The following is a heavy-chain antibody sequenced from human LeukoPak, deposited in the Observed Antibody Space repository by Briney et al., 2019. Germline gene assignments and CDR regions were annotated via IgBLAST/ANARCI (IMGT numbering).Heavy chain of an antibody. CDR3: ASLSRDYDFWSGYGYYYYYMDV. D-gene: IGHD3-3*01. CDR2: IIPIFGTA. Sequence: ASVKVSSKASGGTLSSYAISWVRQAPGQGLEWMGGIIPIFGTANYAQKFQGRVTITTDESTSTAYMELSSLRSEDTAVYYCASLSRDYDFWSGYGYYYYYMDVWGKGTTVTVSS. CDR1: GGTLSSYA. V-gene: IGHV1-69*05. J-gene: IGHJ6*03.